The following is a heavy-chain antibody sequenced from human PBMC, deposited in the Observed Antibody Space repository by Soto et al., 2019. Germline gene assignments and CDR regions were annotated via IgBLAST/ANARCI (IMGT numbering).Heavy chain of an antibody. J-gene: IGHJ4*02. CDR2: IYYSGST. CDR3: AAIYSGSPGGTLRY. V-gene: IGHV4-59*06. D-gene: IGHD1-26*01. CDR1: GGSISSYY. Sequence: SETLSLTCTVSGGSISSYYWSWIRQPPGKGLEWIGYIYYSGSTYYNPSLKSRVTISVDTSKNQFSLKLSSVTAADTAVYYCAAIYSGSPGGTLRYWGQGTLLTVSS.